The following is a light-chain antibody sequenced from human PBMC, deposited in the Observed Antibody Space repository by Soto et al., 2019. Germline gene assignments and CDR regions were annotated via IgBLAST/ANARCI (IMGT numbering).Light chain of an antibody. Sequence: QSVLTQPPSASGTPGQRVTIPCSGSSSNIGSNTVNWYQQLPGTAPKLLIYSNNQRPSGVPDRFSGSKSGTSASLAISGLQSEDEADYYCAAWDDSLMGVFGTGTKAPS. CDR1: SSNIGSNT. V-gene: IGLV1-44*01. CDR2: SNN. J-gene: IGLJ1*01. CDR3: AAWDDSLMGV.